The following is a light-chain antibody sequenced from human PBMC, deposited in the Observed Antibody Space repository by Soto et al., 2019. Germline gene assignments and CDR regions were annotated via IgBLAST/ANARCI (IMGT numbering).Light chain of an antibody. Sequence: DIQMTQSPSTLSASVGDRVTITCRASQSINNWLAWYQQKPGKAPKLFIFKASTLESGVPSRFSGSGSGTEFTLSISCLQPDDFATYFCQQYDSFPRTFGQGTKVEIK. J-gene: IGKJ1*01. CDR3: QQYDSFPRT. V-gene: IGKV1-5*03. CDR2: KAS. CDR1: QSINNW.